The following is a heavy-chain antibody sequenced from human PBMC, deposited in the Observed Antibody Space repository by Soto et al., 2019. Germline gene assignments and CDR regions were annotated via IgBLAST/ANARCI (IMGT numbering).Heavy chain of an antibody. D-gene: IGHD2-21*02. Sequence: VHLVESGGGLVQPGGSLRLSCAASGFNSSNHWMHWVRQRPGEGLVWVSRITSDGKSKAYAESVKGRFAISRDNAKNTLYLQMNGLTAEDTAVYYCARESGDWPLNWFDPWGQGTLVTVSS. J-gene: IGHJ5*02. CDR1: GFNSSNHW. CDR2: ITSDGKSK. V-gene: IGHV3-74*01. CDR3: ARESGDWPLNWFDP.